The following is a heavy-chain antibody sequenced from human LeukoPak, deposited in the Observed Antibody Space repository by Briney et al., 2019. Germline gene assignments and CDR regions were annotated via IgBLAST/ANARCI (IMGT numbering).Heavy chain of an antibody. D-gene: IGHD1-26*01. CDR3: ASLGWESAW. V-gene: IGHV1-46*01. CDR2: INPSGGST. CDR1: GYTFTSYY. J-gene: IGHJ4*02. Sequence: ASVKVSCKASGYTFTSYYMHWVRQAPGQGLERMGIINPSGGSTTYAQKFQGRVTMTRDTSTSTVYMEVSSLRSGDTAVYYCASLGWESAWWGQGTLVTVSS.